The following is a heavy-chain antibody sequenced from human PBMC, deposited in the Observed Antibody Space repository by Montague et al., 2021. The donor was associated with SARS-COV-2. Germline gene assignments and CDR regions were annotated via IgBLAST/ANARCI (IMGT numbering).Heavy chain of an antibody. Sequence: SETLSLTCTVSGGSISSYYWSWIRQHPGEGREWIVDIYYSGSTNYNHSXXSRVTILIDTSKNQFSLTLSSVTAADTAVYYCARAQMNRITIFGGVAEFDPWGQGTLVTVSS. D-gene: IGHD3-3*01. CDR1: GGSISSYY. J-gene: IGHJ5*02. CDR3: ARAQMNRITIFGGVAEFDP. V-gene: IGHV4-59*01. CDR2: IYYSGST.